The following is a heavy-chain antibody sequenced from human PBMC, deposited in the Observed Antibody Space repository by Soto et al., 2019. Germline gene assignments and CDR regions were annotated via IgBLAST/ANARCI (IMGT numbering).Heavy chain of an antibody. V-gene: IGHV3-64*01. J-gene: IGHJ6*02. D-gene: IGHD2-8*01. Sequence: EVQVVETGGGLVQPGGSLRLSCAASGFTFDKYAMHWVRRAPGKGLEYVSAITSVGISTYYAQSVKGRSTISRDNSNTTLHLPMPTLQPEDTSLYSCSIFVVCPFPSIIVVCCPGPAVTVSS. CDR3: SIFVVCPFPSIIVV. CDR2: ITSVGIST. CDR1: GFTFDKYA.